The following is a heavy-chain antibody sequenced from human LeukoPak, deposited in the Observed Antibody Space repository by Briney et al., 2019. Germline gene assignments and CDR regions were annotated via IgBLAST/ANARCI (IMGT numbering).Heavy chain of an antibody. CDR3: ARDNWDLIDY. V-gene: IGHV4-59*01. Sequence: SVTLSLTCSVSGGSISSYYWSWIRQPPRKGLEWIGYIYYCGSTNYNPSLKSRVTISVDTSKNQFSLKLSSVTAADTAVYYCARDNWDLIDYWGQGTLVTVSS. J-gene: IGHJ4*02. D-gene: IGHD7-27*01. CDR1: GGSISSYY. CDR2: IYYCGST.